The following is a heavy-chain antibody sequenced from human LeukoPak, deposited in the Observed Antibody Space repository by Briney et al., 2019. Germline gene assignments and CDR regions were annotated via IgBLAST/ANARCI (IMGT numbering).Heavy chain of an antibody. Sequence: PGGSLRLSCAASGFTFSSYGMYWVRQAPGKGLEWVAFIRYDGSNKYYTNSVKGRFTISRDNSKNTLYLQMNSLRAEDTAVYYCAREVGATPRIDYWGQGTLVTVSS. CDR2: IRYDGSNK. J-gene: IGHJ4*02. CDR1: GFTFSSYG. V-gene: IGHV3-30*02. D-gene: IGHD1-26*01. CDR3: AREVGATPRIDY.